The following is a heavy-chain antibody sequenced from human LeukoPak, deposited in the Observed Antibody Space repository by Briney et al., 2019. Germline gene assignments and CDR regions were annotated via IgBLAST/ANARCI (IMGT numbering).Heavy chain of an antibody. CDR2: IICSGGIT. CDR1: GFTFSSYS. D-gene: IGHD3-22*01. J-gene: IGHJ4*02. Sequence: GGSLRLSCAPSGFTFSSYSMSWVRHAPRKGLEWVSAIICSGGITYYADSAKGRFTISRDNSKNTLYLQMNSPRAEYTAVYYCAKHYDSRGYSFFDYWGQGNLVTVSS. CDR3: AKHYDSRGYSFFDY. V-gene: IGHV3-23*01.